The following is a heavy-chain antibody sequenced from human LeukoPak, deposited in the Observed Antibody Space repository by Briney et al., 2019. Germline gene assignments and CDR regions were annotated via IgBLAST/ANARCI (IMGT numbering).Heavy chain of an antibody. CDR3: ARLPYCGGDCYDNDAFDI. Sequence: PSETLSLTCTVSGGSISSYYWSWIRQPPGKGLEWIGYIYYSGSSNYNPSLKSRVTISVDTSKNQFSLKLSSVTAADTAVYYCARLPYCGGDCYDNDAFDIWGQGTMVTVSS. J-gene: IGHJ3*02. D-gene: IGHD2-21*02. CDR1: GGSISSYY. CDR2: IYYSGSS. V-gene: IGHV4-59*08.